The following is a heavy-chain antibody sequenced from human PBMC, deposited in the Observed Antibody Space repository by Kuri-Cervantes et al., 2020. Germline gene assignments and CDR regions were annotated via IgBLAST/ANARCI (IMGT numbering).Heavy chain of an antibody. CDR2: INHSGST. D-gene: IGHD3-22*01. CDR3: ARQHPYYYDSSGYYRGDWFDP. V-gene: IGHV4-34*01. CDR1: GGSFSGYY. J-gene: IGHJ5*02. Sequence: SETLSLTCAVYGGSFSGYYWSWIRQPPGKGLEWIGEINHSGSTNYNPSLKSRVTISVDTSKNQFSLKLSSVTAADTAAYYCARQHPYYYDSSGYYRGDWFDPWGQGTLVTVSS.